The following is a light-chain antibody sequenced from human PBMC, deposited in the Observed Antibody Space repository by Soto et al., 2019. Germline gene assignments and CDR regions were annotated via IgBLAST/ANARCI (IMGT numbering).Light chain of an antibody. CDR1: QSVGNN. V-gene: IGKV3-11*01. CDR2: DAS. CDR3: QQRDNWPWT. Sequence: EVMRTQSPATVSVSPGERATLYCRASQSVGNNLAWYQQKPGQAPRLLIYDASNRATGIPARFSGSGSGTDFTLTISSLEPEDFGIYYCQQRDNWPWTFGQGTKVDIK. J-gene: IGKJ1*01.